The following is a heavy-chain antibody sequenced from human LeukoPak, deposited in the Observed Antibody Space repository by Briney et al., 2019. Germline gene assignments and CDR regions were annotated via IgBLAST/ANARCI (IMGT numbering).Heavy chain of an antibody. D-gene: IGHD3-16*01. CDR1: GFTVSNNY. CDR3: AGRRLLDASFDY. V-gene: IGHV3-66*02. J-gene: IGHJ4*02. Sequence: GGSLRLSCAASGFTVSNNYMSWVRQAPGKGLEWVSVIYSGDNTYYVESVKGRSTISRDNSKNTLFLQMNRLRAEDTAVYYCAGRRLLDASFDYWGQGTLVTVSS. CDR2: IYSGDNT.